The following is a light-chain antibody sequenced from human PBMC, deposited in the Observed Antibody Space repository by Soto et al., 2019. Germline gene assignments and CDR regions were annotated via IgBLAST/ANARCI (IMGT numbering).Light chain of an antibody. Sequence: SALTQPASVSGSPGQSITISCTGSSSDVGSHNLVSWYQQHPGKAPKLMIHEGTKRPSGVSNRFSGSKSGDTASLTISGLQAEDEADYYCCSYAGSSTFVVFGGGTKLTVL. CDR1: SSDVGSHNL. J-gene: IGLJ2*01. CDR3: CSYAGSSTFVV. CDR2: EGT. V-gene: IGLV2-23*01.